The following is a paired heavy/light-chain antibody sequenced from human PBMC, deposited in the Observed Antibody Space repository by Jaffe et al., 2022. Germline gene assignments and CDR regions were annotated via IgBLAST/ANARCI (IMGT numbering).Heavy chain of an antibody. CDR2: IRYDETIK. D-gene: IGHD1-1*01. CDR3: SKDHPILEVNTDVFDI. CDR1: GFTFSTYG. V-gene: IGHV3-30*02. J-gene: IGHJ3*02. Sequence: QVQLVESGGGVVQPGGSLRLSCAASGFTFSTYGMHWVRQAPGKGLEWVAYIRYDETIKYYEDSVKGRFTISRDNSKNTLYLQMNSLRPDDTAVYYCSKDHPILEVNTDVFDIWGQGTMVTVSS.
Light chain of an antibody. CDR3: MTWHNSARV. CDR1: SGFNVGAYR. J-gene: IGLJ3*02. Sequence: QAVLTQPASLSVSPGASASLTCTLRSGFNVGAYRIYWYQQKPGSPPHYLLRYKSDSDKHQGSGVPSRFSGSKDASANAGILLISGLQSEDEADYYCMTWHNSARVFGGGTKLTVL. V-gene: IGLV5-45*01. CDR2: YKSDSDK.